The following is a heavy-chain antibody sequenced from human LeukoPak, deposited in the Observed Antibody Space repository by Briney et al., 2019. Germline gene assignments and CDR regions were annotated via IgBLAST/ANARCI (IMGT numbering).Heavy chain of an antibody. Sequence: PSETLSLTCTVSGGSISSYYWSWIRQPPGKGLEWIGYIHYSGGTNFNPSLKSRVTISVDTSKNQFSPKLSSVTAADTAVYYCARSFHRGYYDSSGYRYWGQGTLVTVSS. CDR3: ARSFHRGYYDSSGYRY. J-gene: IGHJ4*02. CDR1: GGSISSYY. D-gene: IGHD3-22*01. V-gene: IGHV4-59*12. CDR2: IHYSGGT.